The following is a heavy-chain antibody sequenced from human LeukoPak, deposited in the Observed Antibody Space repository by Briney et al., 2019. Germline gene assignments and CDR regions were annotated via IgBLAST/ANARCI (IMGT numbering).Heavy chain of an antibody. J-gene: IGHJ5*02. V-gene: IGHV4-59*01. CDR2: IYYSGST. D-gene: IGHD3-22*01. Sequence: PSETLSLTCTVSGGSISSYYWSWIRQPPGKGLEWIGYIYYSGSTNYNPSLKSRVTISVDTSKNQFSLKLSSVTAADTAVYYCARDVVPTDSSSYHFNWFDPWGQGTLVTVSS. CDR1: GGSISSYY. CDR3: ARDVVPTDSSSYHFNWFDP.